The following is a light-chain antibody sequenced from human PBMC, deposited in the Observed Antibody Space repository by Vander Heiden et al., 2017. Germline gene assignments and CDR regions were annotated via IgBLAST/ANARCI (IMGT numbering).Light chain of an antibody. CDR1: QSLLHSNGYSY. CDR2: LGS. CDR3: MQALQTPMYT. J-gene: IGKJ2*01. V-gene: IGKV2-28*01. Sequence: DIVMTQSPLSLPVTPGEPASTSCRPSQSLLHSNGYSYLDWYLQKPGQSPQLLIYLGSNRASGVPDRFSGSGSGTDFTLKISRVEAEDVGIYYCMQALQTPMYTFGQGTKLEIK.